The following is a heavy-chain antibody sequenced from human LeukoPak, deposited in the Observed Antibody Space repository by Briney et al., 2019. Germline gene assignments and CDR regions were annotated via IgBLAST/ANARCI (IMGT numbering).Heavy chain of an antibody. J-gene: IGHJ4*02. V-gene: IGHV1-18*04. Sequence: ASVKVSCKASGYTFTSCGISWVRQAPGQGQEWMGWISAYNGNTNYAQKLQGRVTMTTDTSTSTAYMELRSLRSDDTAVYYCAREWGDYGDYDPLDYWGQGTLVTVSS. CDR1: GYTFTSCG. CDR3: AREWGDYGDYDPLDY. CDR2: ISAYNGNT. D-gene: IGHD4-17*01.